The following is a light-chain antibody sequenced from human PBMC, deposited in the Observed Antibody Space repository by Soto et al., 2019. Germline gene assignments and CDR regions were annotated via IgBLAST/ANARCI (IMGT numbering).Light chain of an antibody. J-gene: IGKJ1*01. CDR2: GAS. V-gene: IGKV1-39*01. CDR3: QESYSFLWGT. Sequence: DIQMTQSPSSLSASVGDRVTITCRTSQSIKTYLNWYQQKPGKAPKLLIYGASSLQSGVPLRFSGSGSGTDFTLTITTLQPEDFATYYCQESYSFLWGTCGQGTKVEIK. CDR1: QSIKTY.